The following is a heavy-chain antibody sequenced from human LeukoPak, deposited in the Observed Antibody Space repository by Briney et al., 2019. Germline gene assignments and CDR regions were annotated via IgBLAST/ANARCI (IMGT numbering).Heavy chain of an antibody. Sequence: GGSLRLSCAASGFSLDNFEMNWVRQAPGKGLEWIAYVDNDGWATSYYADSVKGRFTITRDDAKNSLYLQMDSLTVEVTAVYYCARDLFGWSLDPWGQGTLVSVSS. CDR1: GFSLDNFE. J-gene: IGHJ5*02. CDR2: VDNDGWAT. CDR3: ARDLFGWSLDP. V-gene: IGHV3-48*03. D-gene: IGHD3-3*01.